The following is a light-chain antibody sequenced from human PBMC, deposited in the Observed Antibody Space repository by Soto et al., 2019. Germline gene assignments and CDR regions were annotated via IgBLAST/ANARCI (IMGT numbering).Light chain of an antibody. V-gene: IGLV2-14*01. J-gene: IGLJ1*01. CDR2: EVS. CDR3: SSYTSSRAYV. Sequence: QSALTQPASVSGSPGQSITISCTGTSSDVGGYNYVSWYQQQSGKAPKLMTHEVSNRPSGVSNRFSGSKSGNTASLTISGLQAEYEADYYCSSYTSSRAYVFGIGTKVTVL. CDR1: SSDVGGYNY.